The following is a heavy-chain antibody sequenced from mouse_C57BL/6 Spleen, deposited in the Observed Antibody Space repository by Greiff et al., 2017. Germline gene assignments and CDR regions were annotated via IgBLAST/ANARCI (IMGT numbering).Heavy chain of an antibody. CDR1: GYTFTYYI. J-gene: IGHJ2*01. V-gene: IGHV1-18*01. CDR2: INPNNGGP. CDR3: ARYAASGYFDY. D-gene: IGHD1-3*01. Sequence: VQLQPSGPELVKPGASVMISCKASGYTFTYYIMDWVKQSHGKSLEWIGDINPNNGGPIYTQKFKGKATLTVDKSSSTASMELRSLTSEDTAVYYCARYAASGYFDYWGQGTTLTVSS.